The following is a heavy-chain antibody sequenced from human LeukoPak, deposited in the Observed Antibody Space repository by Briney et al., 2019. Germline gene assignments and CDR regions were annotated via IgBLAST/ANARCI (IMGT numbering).Heavy chain of an antibody. J-gene: IGHJ4*02. CDR1: GFTFSSYA. CDR3: ARGAGPRQYYLDY. CDR2: ISSNGGST. V-gene: IGHV3-64*02. Sequence: GSLRLSCAASGFTFSSYAMHWVRQAPGKGLEYVSAISSNGGSTYYADSVKGRFTISRDNSKNTLYLQMGSLRAEDMAVYYCARGAGPRQYYLDYWGQGTLVTVSS. D-gene: IGHD6-19*01.